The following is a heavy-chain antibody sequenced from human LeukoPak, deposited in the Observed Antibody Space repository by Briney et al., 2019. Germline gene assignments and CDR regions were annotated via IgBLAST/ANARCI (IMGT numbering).Heavy chain of an antibody. CDR2: INPNSGGT. J-gene: IGHJ5*02. CDR1: GYTFTNYY. Sequence: ASVKVSCKASGYTFTNYYMHWVRQAPGQGLEWMGWINPNSGGTNYAQKFQGRVTMTRDTSISTAYMELSRLRSDDTAVYYCARDGITMVRGVIYFSGFDPWGQGTLVTVSS. V-gene: IGHV1-2*02. CDR3: ARDGITMVRGVIYFSGFDP. D-gene: IGHD3-10*01.